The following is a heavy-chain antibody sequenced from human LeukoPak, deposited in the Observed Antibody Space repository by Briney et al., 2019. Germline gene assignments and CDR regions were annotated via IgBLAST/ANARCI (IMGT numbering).Heavy chain of an antibody. CDR2: IDYGGST. CDR3: ARYYGSYNWFDP. V-gene: IGHV4-59*01. Sequence: SETLSLTCTVSGVSISSYYWSWVRQPPGKGLEWIGYIDYGGSTNYNPSLKSRVTISIDTSKNQFSLKLSSVTAADTAVYYCARYYGSYNWFDPWGQGTLVTVSS. D-gene: IGHD3-10*01. CDR1: GVSISSYY. J-gene: IGHJ5*02.